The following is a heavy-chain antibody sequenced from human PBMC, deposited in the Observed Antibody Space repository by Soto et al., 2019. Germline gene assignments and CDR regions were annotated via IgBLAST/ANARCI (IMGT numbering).Heavy chain of an antibody. Sequence: QVQLVESGGGVVQPGRSLRLSCAASGFTFSSYGMHWVRQAPGKGLEWVAVISYDGSNKYYADSVKGRFTISRDNSKNALYLQSNILSADDTAVDYGAAVSPRLVVAALDYWGQGALVPVSS. CDR3: AAVSPRLVVAALDY. CDR2: ISYDGSNK. D-gene: IGHD2-15*01. V-gene: IGHV3-30*03. J-gene: IGHJ4*02. CDR1: GFTFSSYG.